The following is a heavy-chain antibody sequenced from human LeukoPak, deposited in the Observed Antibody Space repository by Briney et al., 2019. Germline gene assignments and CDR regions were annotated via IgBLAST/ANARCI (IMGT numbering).Heavy chain of an antibody. CDR1: GGSISSYY. V-gene: IGHV4-59*01. Sequence: SETLSLTCTVSGGSISSYYWSWIRQPPGKGLEWIGYIYYSGSTNYNPSLKSRVTISVDTSKNQFSLKLSSVTAADTAVYYCARSDYYDSSGYYYALDYWGQGTLVTVSS. CDR2: IYYSGST. J-gene: IGHJ4*02. D-gene: IGHD3-22*01. CDR3: ARSDYYDSSGYYYALDY.